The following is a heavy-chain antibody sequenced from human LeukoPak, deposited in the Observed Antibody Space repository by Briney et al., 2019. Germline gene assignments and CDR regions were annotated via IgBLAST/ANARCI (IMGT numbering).Heavy chain of an antibody. CDR3: ARSTGRYWH. D-gene: IGHD3-10*01. CDR1: GGSISMYN. J-gene: IGHJ4*02. CDR2: MYHSGST. Sequence: SETLSLTCTVSGGSISMYNWNWIRQPPGKGLEWIGRMYHSGSTNYNPSLKSRLTISVDTSKNQFSLNLSSVTAADTAVYYCARSTGRYWHWGQGTLVTVTS. V-gene: IGHV4-59*01.